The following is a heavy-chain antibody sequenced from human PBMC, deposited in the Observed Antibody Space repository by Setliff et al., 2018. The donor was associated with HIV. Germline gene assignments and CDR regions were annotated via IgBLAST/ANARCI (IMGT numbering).Heavy chain of an antibody. D-gene: IGHD2-2*01. Sequence: SETLSLTCTVSGGSISSGSYYWSWIRQPAGKGLEWIGHIYTSGSTNYNPSLNSRVTISVDTSNKRFSLTLRYATAADTALYYCARMERYCSGTTCYRYFQHWGQGTLVTVSS. J-gene: IGHJ1*01. CDR2: IYTSGST. V-gene: IGHV4-61*09. CDR1: GGSISSGSYY. CDR3: ARMERYCSGTTCYRYFQH.